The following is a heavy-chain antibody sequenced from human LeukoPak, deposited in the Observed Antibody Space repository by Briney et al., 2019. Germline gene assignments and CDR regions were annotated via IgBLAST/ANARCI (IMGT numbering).Heavy chain of an antibody. CDR1: GFTFSNYW. Sequence: GGSLRLSCAASGFTFSNYWMHWVRQAPGKGLVWVSRINSDGSTTDYTDSVKGRFTISRDNAKNTLFLQMNSLRAEDTAVYYCASLQNVPSYYYYYVMDVWGQGTTVTVSS. J-gene: IGHJ6*02. V-gene: IGHV3-74*01. CDR2: INSDGSTT. D-gene: IGHD2/OR15-2a*01. CDR3: ASLQNVPSYYYYYVMDV.